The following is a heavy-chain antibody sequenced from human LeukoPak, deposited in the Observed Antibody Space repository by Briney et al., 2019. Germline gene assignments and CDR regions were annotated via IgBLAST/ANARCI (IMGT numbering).Heavy chain of an antibody. Sequence: SVTLSLPCAVYGGSFSGYYWSWTRQPPGKGRVWIGEINHSGSTNYNPSLKSRVTISVDTSKNQFSLKLSSVTAADAAVYYCARDLITAMANDAFYIWGQGTMVTVSS. CDR3: ARDLITAMANDAFYI. J-gene: IGHJ3*02. CDR1: GGSFSGYY. CDR2: INHSGST. D-gene: IGHD5-18*01. V-gene: IGHV4-34*01.